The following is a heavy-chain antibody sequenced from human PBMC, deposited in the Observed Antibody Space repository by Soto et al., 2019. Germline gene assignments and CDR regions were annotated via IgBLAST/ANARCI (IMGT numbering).Heavy chain of an antibody. J-gene: IGHJ4*02. CDR1: GFTFSSYG. CDR3: ARVGSSGWYGTDY. D-gene: IGHD6-19*01. CDR2: IWYDGSNK. Sequence: GGSLRLSCAASGFTFSSYGMHWVRQAPGKGLEWVAVIWYDGSNKYYADSVKGRFTISRDNSKNTLYLQMNSLRAEDTAVYYCARVGSSGWYGTDYWGQGTLVTVSS. V-gene: IGHV3-33*01.